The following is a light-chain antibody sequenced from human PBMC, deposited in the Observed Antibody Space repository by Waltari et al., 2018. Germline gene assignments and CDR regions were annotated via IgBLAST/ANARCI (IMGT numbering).Light chain of an antibody. V-gene: IGLV2-14*03. CDR3: SSYTSSSTYV. J-gene: IGLJ1*01. CDR2: DVS. Sequence: QSALTQPASVSGSPGQSITISCTGTSSDVGRYNYVSWYQQHPGKAPKLMIYDVSNRPSGVSNRFSGSKSGNTAALTISGLQAADEADYYCSSYTSSSTYVFATGTKVTVL. CDR1: SSDVGRYNY.